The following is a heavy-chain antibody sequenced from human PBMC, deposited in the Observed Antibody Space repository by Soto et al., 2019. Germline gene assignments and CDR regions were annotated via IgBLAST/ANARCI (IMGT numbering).Heavy chain of an antibody. D-gene: IGHD2-2*01. CDR2: INSDGSST. CDR1: GFTFSSYW. V-gene: IGHV3-74*01. J-gene: IGHJ4*02. CDR3: ARAVPAAIPCDY. Sequence: EVQLVESGGGLVQPGGSLRLSCAASGFTFSSYWMHWVRQAPGKGLVWVSHINSDGSSTSYADSVKGRFTISRDNAKTTLYLKMNCLRAEDTAVYYCARAVPAAIPCDYWGQGTLVTVSS.